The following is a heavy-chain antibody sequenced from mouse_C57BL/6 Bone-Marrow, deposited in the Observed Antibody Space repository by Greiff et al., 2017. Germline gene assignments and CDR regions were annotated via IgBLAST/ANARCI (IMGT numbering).Heavy chain of an antibody. Sequence: QVQLQQPGAELVRPGTSVKLSCKASGNTFTSYWMHWVKQRPGQGLEWIGVIDPSDSYTNYNQKFKGKATLTVDTSSSTAYMQLSSLTSEDSAVYYCARWLLRFAYWGQGTLVTVSA. D-gene: IGHD2-3*01. CDR3: ARWLLRFAY. CDR1: GNTFTSYW. CDR2: IDPSDSYT. J-gene: IGHJ3*01. V-gene: IGHV1-59*01.